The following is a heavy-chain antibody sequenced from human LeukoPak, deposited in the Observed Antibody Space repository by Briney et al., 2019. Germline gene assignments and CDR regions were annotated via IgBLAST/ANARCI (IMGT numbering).Heavy chain of an antibody. Sequence: SETLSLPCTVSGGSISSYYWSWIRQPPGKGLEGIGYIYYSGCTNYNPSLKSRVTISVDTSKNQFSLKLSSVTAAGTAVYYCARDIRLGSVTYYYGSGFAFDIWGQGTMVTVSS. D-gene: IGHD3-10*01. CDR1: GGSISSYY. CDR3: ARDIRLGSVTYYYGSGFAFDI. CDR2: IYYSGCT. V-gene: IGHV4-59*01. J-gene: IGHJ3*02.